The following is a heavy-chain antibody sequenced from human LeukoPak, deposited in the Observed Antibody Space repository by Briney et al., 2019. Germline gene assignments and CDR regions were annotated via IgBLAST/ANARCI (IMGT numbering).Heavy chain of an antibody. CDR3: ATLKVGATGHMDV. CDR1: GGSISSYY. V-gene: IGHV4-59*01. J-gene: IGHJ6*04. CDR2: IYYSGTT. D-gene: IGHD1-26*01. Sequence: PSETLSLTCTVSGGSISSYYWSWIRQPPGKGLEWIGYIYYSGTTNYNPSLKSRVTISVDTSKNQFSLKLSSVTAADTAVYYCATLKVGATGHMDVWGKGTTVTVSP.